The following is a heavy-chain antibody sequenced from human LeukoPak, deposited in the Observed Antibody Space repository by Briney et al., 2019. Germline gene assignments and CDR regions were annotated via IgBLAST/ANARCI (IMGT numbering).Heavy chain of an antibody. Sequence: ASVKVSCKASGYTFTSYYTHWVRQAPGQGLEWMGIINPSGGSTSYAQKFQGRVTMTRDMSTSTAYMELRSLRSDDTAVYYCARLRYGSGSYSLDYWGQGTLVTVSS. D-gene: IGHD3-10*01. CDR3: ARLRYGSGSYSLDY. CDR2: INPSGGST. J-gene: IGHJ4*02. CDR1: GYTFTSYY. V-gene: IGHV1-46*01.